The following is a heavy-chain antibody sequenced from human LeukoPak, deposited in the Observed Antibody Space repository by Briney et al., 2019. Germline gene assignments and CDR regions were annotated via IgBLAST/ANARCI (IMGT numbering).Heavy chain of an antibody. CDR2: IYYSGST. J-gene: IGHJ3*02. CDR1: GGSVSSGSYY. V-gene: IGHV4-61*01. CDR3: ARKNYDFWTAGLDI. D-gene: IGHD3-3*01. Sequence: SETLSLTCTVSGGSVSSGSYYWSWIRQPPGKGLEWIGYIYYSGSTNYNPSLKSRVTISVDTSKNQFSLKLSSVTAADTAVYYCARKNYDFWTAGLDIWGQGTMVTVSS.